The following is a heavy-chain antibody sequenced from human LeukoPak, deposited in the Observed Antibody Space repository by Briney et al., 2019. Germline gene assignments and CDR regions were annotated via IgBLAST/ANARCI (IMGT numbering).Heavy chain of an antibody. V-gene: IGHV3-48*03. D-gene: IGHD2-8*01. J-gene: IGHJ3*02. Sequence: GGSLRLSCAASGFTFSSYEMNWARQAPGKGLEWVSYISSSGSTIYYADSVKGRFTISRDNAKNSLYLQMNSLRAEDTAVYFCARVLGCTNGVCHDAFDIWGQGTVVTVSS. CDR1: GFTFSSYE. CDR2: ISSSGSTI. CDR3: ARVLGCTNGVCHDAFDI.